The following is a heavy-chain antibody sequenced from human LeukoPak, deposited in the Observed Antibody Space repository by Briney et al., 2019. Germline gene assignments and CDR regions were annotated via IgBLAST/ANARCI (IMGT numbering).Heavy chain of an antibody. CDR1: GDTVSSYSAA. J-gene: IGHJ4*02. Sequence: SQTLSLTCAISGDTVSSYSAAWNWLRQSPSRGLEWLGRTYYRSKLYNDYAVSVKSRITINPDTSKNQFSLQLNSVTPEDTAVYYCARAPRGIFDYWGQGTLVTVSA. CDR2: TYYRSKLYN. CDR3: ARAPRGIFDY. D-gene: IGHD3-16*01. V-gene: IGHV6-1*01.